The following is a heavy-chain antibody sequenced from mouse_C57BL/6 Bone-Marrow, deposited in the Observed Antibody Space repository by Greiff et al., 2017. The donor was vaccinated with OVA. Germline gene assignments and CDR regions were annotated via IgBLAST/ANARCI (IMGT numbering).Heavy chain of an antibody. CDR1: GYTFTSYW. Sequence: QVQLQQPGAELVKPGASVKLSCKASGYTFTSYWMHWVKQRPGQGLEWIGMIHPNSGSTNYNEKFKSKATLTVDKSTSTAYMQLSSLKSEAYAVYYWARGGHYDGGGFDYWGQGTTLTVSS. V-gene: IGHV1-64*01. CDR3: ARGGHYDGGGFDY. J-gene: IGHJ2*01. CDR2: IHPNSGST. D-gene: IGHD1-2*01.